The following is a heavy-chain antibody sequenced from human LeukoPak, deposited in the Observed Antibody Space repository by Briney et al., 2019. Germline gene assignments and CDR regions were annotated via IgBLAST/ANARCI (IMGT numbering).Heavy chain of an antibody. D-gene: IGHD3-22*01. J-gene: IGHJ6*02. CDR1: GYTFTSYG. CDR2: ISAYNGNT. CDR3: ARGPNYYDSSGYYYYGMDV. V-gene: IGHV1-18*01. Sequence: ASVKVSCKASGYTFTSYGISWVRQAPGQGLEWMGWISAYNGNTNYAQKLQGRVTMTADTSTSTAYMELRSLRSDDTAVYYCARGPNYYDSSGYYYYGMDVWGQGTTVTVSS.